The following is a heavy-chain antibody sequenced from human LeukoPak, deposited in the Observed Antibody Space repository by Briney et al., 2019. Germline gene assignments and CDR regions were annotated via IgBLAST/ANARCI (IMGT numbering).Heavy chain of an antibody. CDR2: ISGSGGST. CDR3: AKDLWQLEGFFDY. V-gene: IGHV3-23*01. J-gene: IGHJ4*02. Sequence: GGSLRLSCAASGFTFSSYAMSWVRQAPGKGLEWISAISGSGGSTYYADSVKGRFTISRDNSKNTLYLQMNSLRAEDTAVYYCAKDLWQLEGFFDYWGQGTLVTVSS. CDR1: GFTFSSYA. D-gene: IGHD3-3*01.